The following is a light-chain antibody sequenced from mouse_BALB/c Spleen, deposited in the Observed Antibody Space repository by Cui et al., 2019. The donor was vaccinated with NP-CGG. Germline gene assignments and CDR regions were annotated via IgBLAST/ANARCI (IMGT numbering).Light chain of an antibody. J-gene: IGLJ1*01. V-gene: IGLV1*01. CDR1: TGAVTTSNY. CDR2: GTK. CDR3: ALWYSNHWV. Sequence: QAVVTQESTLTTSPGDTVTLTCRSSTGAVTTSNYANWVQEKPDHLFTGLIGGTKNRAPGVPARFSGSLIGDKAVLTITGAQTEDEAIYFCALWYSNHWVFGGGTKLTVL.